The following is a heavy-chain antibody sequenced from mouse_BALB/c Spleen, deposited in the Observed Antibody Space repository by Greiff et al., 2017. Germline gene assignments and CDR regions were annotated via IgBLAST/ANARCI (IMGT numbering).Heavy chain of an antibody. CDR1: GFSLTSYG. J-gene: IGHJ4*01. D-gene: IGHD1-1*01. Sequence: VQLVESGPGLVQPSQSLSITCTVSGFSLTSYGVHWVRQSPGKGLEWLGVIWSGGSTDYNAAFISRLSISKDNSKSQVFFKMNSLQADDTAIYYCARNSGYGSSYYAMDYWGQGTSVTVSS. CDR2: IWSGGST. V-gene: IGHV2-4-1*01. CDR3: ARNSGYGSSYYAMDY.